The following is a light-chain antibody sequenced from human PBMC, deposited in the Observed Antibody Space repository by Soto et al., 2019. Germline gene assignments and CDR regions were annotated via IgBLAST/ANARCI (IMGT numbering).Light chain of an antibody. CDR1: QSVSSY. J-gene: IGKJ1*01. Sequence: EIVLTQSPATLSLSPGERAPRSCRASQSVSSYLAWYQEKPGQAPRLLIYGASTRATGIPARFSGSGSGTEFTLTISSLQSEDFAVYYCQQYNNWPRTFGQGTKVDIK. CDR3: QQYNNWPRT. CDR2: GAS. V-gene: IGKV3-15*01.